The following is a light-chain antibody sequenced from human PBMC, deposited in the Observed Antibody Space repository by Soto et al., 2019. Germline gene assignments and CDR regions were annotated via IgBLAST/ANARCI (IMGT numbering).Light chain of an antibody. CDR1: QDIANF. Sequence: IQMTQSPSSLSASVGDRVTITCRASQDIANFLHWYQHKPGKAPRLLIYAASNLQRGVPSRFSGRGSGTDFTLTINSLEPEDFATYYCLQHNSYPRTFGGGTKVDIK. CDR3: LQHNSYPRT. CDR2: AAS. J-gene: IGKJ4*01. V-gene: IGKV1-17*01.